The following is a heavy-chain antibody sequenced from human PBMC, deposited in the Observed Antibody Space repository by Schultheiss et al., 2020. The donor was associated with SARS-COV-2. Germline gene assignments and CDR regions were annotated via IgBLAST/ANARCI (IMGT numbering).Heavy chain of an antibody. V-gene: IGHV3-30*03. D-gene: IGHD2-21*02. CDR3: ARDSTYCSGDCSFDY. CDR1: GLTFGRFG. CDR2: ISYDGINK. Sequence: GGSLRLSCAASGLTFGRFGMHWVRQAPGKGLEWVASISYDGINKHYGDSVTGRFTISRDNSKNTLYLQMNSLRAEDTAIYYCARDSTYCSGDCSFDYWGQGTLVTVSS. J-gene: IGHJ4*02.